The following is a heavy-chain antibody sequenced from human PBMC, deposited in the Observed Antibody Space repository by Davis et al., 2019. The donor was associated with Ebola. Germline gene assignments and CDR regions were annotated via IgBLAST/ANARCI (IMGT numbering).Heavy chain of an antibody. V-gene: IGHV4-61*08. D-gene: IGHD4-23*01. J-gene: IGHJ4*02. CDR2: IYYSGST. CDR3: ARGRLNYGGNVLDS. CDR1: GGSISSVGYY. Sequence: MPSETLSLTCTVSGGSISSVGYYWSWIRQPPGKGLEWIGYIYYSGSTNYNPSLKSRVTISADPSKNQYSLKVNSVTAADTAVYYCARGRLNYGGNVLDSWGQGSLVTVSS.